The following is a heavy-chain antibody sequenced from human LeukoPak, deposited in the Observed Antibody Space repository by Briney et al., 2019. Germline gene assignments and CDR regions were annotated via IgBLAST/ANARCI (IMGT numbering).Heavy chain of an antibody. D-gene: IGHD5-24*01. CDR1: GVXXXXXXXX. CDR3: SRLGLSGREGYRSFDY. J-gene: IGHJ4*02. CDR2: IYYRGSX. Sequence: SGTLSLTCTVSGVXXXXXXXXXGXXXQXPXXGXEXXXTIYYRGSXYYHPSLKSRVTISVDTSKNQFSLRLSSVTAADTAMYYCSRLGLSGREGYRSFDYWGQGSLVTVSS. V-gene: IGHV4-39*01.